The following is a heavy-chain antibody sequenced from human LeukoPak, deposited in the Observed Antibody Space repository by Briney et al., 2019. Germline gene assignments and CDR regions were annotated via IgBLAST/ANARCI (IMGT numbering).Heavy chain of an antibody. CDR2: IKQEGSEK. D-gene: IGHD2-15*01. J-gene: IGHJ4*02. CDR1: GFTFSSYW. CDR3: ARIGGSCYSGCDYFDY. V-gene: IGHV3-7*03. Sequence: PGGSLRLSCAASGFTFSSYWMSWVRQAPGKGLEWVANIKQEGSEKYYVDSVKGRFTISRDNAKNSLYLQMNSLRAEDTAVYYCARIGGSCYSGCDYFDYWGQGTLVTVSS.